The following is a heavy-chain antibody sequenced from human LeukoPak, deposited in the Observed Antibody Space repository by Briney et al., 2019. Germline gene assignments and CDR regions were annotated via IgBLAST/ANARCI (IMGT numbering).Heavy chain of an antibody. D-gene: IGHD6-13*01. CDR2: INPNSGGT. CDR3: ARAGSSSWYSWFDP. Sequence: ASVKVSCKASGYTFTSYYMHWVRQAPGQGLEWMGWINPNSGGTNYAQKFQGWVTMTRDTSISTAYMELSRLRSDDTAVYYCARAGSSSWYSWFDPWGQGTLVTVSS. CDR1: GYTFTSYY. J-gene: IGHJ5*02. V-gene: IGHV1-2*04.